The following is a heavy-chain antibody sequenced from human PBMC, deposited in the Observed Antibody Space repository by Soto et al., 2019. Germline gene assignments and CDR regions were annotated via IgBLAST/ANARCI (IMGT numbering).Heavy chain of an antibody. Sequence: QTGGSLRLSCAASGFTLSNYEMNWVRQAPGKGLEWVSYINSGGASIKYADSVKGRFTLSRDNARNSLFLQMNSLRNEDTAIYYCARENHGDGFDSWGQGTLVTVSS. CDR1: GFTLSNYE. CDR2: INSGGASI. J-gene: IGHJ4*02. D-gene: IGHD4-17*01. V-gene: IGHV3-48*03. CDR3: ARENHGDGFDS.